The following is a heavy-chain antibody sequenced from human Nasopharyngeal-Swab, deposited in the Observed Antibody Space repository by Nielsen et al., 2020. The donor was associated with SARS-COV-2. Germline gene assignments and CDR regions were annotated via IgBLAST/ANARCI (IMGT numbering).Heavy chain of an antibody. J-gene: IGHJ4*02. Sequence: GESLKISCAASGFSITSYGMQWVRQAPGKGLEWVALISHDGDVKYHADSVKGRFTISRDISKNTVYLQMNSLSVEDTAVYYCAKDLSSCWGGDYWGQGTLVAVSS. CDR2: ISHDGDVK. CDR3: AKDLSSCWGGDY. D-gene: IGHD6-19*01. CDR1: GFSITSYG. V-gene: IGHV3-30*18.